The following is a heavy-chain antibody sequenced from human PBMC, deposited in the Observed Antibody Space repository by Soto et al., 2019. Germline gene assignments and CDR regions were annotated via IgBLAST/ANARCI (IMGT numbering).Heavy chain of an antibody. J-gene: IGHJ4*02. CDR3: AKDRSRGGTAKSDY. CDR1: GFTFSSYA. CDR2: ISGSGGST. Sequence: EVQLLESGGGLVQPGGSLRLSCAASGFTFSSYAMSWVRQAPGKGLEWVSAISGSGGSTYYADSVKGRFTISRDNSKNPLYLQMNSRRDEDPAVYYCAKDRSRGGTAKSDYWGQGTLVTVSS. D-gene: IGHD6-25*01. V-gene: IGHV3-23*01.